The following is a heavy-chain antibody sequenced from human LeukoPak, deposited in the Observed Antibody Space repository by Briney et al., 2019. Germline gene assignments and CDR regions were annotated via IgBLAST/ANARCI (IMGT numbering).Heavy chain of an antibody. CDR3: AGDVYGDYAIDY. V-gene: IGHV3-48*04. D-gene: IGHD4-17*01. CDR2: ISGTSSPR. J-gene: IGHJ4*02. Sequence: GGSLRLSCAASGFTFSSYSMNWVRQAPGKGLEWVSYISGTSSPRYYADSVKGRFTITRDNAKNSLYLQMNSLRAEDTAVYYCAGDVYGDYAIDYWGQGTQVTVSS. CDR1: GFTFSSYS.